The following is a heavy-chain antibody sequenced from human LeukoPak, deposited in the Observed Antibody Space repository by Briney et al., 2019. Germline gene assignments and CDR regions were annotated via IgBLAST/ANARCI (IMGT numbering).Heavy chain of an antibody. CDR1: GFTFDDYT. CDR3: AKDSGLQL. J-gene: IGHJ4*02. D-gene: IGHD5-18*01. CDR2: ISWDGGST. Sequence: GGSLPLSRAASGFTFDDYTMHWVRQAPGKGLEWVSLISWDGGSTYYAESVKGRFTISRDNSKNSLYLQMNSLRTEDTALYYCAKDSGLQLWGQGSLASVSS. V-gene: IGHV3-43*01.